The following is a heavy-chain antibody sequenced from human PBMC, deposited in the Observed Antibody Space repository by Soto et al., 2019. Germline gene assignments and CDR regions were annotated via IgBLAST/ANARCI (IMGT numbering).Heavy chain of an antibody. CDR2: ISGSGDII. V-gene: IGHV3-23*01. D-gene: IGHD1-26*01. Sequence: GGSLRLSCSASGFRFRDYAMSWVRQAPGKGLECVSVISGSGDIIYYADSVKGRFTISRDNSKNTLYLRMNSLTVEDTAAYYCTKDLYVQPPSGWFDPWGQGTLVTVSS. CDR3: TKDLYVQPPSGWFDP. CDR1: GFRFRDYA. J-gene: IGHJ5*02.